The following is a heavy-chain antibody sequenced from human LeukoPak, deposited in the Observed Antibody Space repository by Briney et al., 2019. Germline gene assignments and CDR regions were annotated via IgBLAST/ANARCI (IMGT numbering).Heavy chain of an antibody. J-gene: IGHJ5*02. D-gene: IGHD2-2*02. Sequence: SETLSLTCTVSGVSISSYYWSWIRQPPGRGLEWIGYMYNSGITNYKPSLKSRVTISVDTSKNQFSLRLRSVTAADTAVYYCARDSSAIADNWFDPWGQGSLVTVSS. V-gene: IGHV4-59*01. CDR1: GVSISSYY. CDR2: MYNSGIT. CDR3: ARDSSAIADNWFDP.